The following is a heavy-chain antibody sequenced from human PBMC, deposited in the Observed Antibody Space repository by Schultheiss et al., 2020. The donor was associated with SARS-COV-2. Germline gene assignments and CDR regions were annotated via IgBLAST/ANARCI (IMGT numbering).Heavy chain of an antibody. CDR1: GFTFSSYS. V-gene: IGHV3-21*01. D-gene: IGHD3-16*01. CDR3: ARDYTRAIMGTFDI. Sequence: GGSLRLSCAASGFTFSSYSMNWVRQAPGKGLEWVSSISSSSSYIYYADSVKGRFTISRDNAKNSLYLQMNSLRAEDTAVYYCARDYTRAIMGTFDIWGQGTMVTVSS. CDR2: ISSSSSYI. J-gene: IGHJ3*02.